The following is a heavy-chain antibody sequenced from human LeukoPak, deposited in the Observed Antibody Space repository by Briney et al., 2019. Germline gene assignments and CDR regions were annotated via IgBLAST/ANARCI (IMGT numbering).Heavy chain of an antibody. CDR2: ISYDGSNR. D-gene: IGHD3-10*02. CDR3: AELGITMIGGV. V-gene: IGHV3-30*18. J-gene: IGHJ6*04. CDR1: GFTFSSYG. Sequence: PGGSLRLSCAASGFTFSSYGMHWVRQAPGKGLEWVAVISYDGSNRYYADSVKGRFTISRDTSKNTLYLQMNSLRAEDTAVYYCAELGITMIGGVWGKGTTVTISS.